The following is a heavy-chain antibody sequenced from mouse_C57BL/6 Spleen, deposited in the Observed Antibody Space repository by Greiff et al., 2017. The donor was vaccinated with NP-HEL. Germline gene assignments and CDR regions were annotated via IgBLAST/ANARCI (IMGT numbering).Heavy chain of an antibody. V-gene: IGHV5-17*01. D-gene: IGHD2-4*01. CDR3: ARSLYDYDGDYYAMDY. CDR2: ISSGSSTI. CDR1: GFTFSDYG. Sequence: EVQGVESGGGLVKPGGSLKLSCAASGFTFSDYGMHWVRQAPEKGLEWVAYISSGSSTIYYADTVKGRFTISRDNAKNTLFLQMTSLRSEDTAMYYCARSLYDYDGDYYAMDYWGQGTSVTVSS. J-gene: IGHJ4*01.